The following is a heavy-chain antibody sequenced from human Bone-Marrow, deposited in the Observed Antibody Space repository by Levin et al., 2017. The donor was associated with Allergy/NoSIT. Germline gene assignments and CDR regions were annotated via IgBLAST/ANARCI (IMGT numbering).Heavy chain of an antibody. V-gene: IGHV3-66*01. D-gene: IGHD1-7*01. CDR1: GFTVNNIY. CDR2: IYSGGNT. Sequence: GESLKISCAASGFTVNNIYISWVRQAPGKGLEWVSVIYSGGNTYYADSVKGRFTISRDTSKNTVYLQMNSLRAEDTAIYYCAGNSPFDPWGQGTLVTVSS. J-gene: IGHJ5*02. CDR3: AGNSPFDP.